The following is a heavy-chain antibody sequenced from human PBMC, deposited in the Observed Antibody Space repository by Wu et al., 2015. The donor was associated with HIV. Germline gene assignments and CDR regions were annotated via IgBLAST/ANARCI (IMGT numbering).Heavy chain of an antibody. Sequence: QVQLIQSGAEVKKPGSSVKISCKTSGGTFSSYAINWVRQAPGQGLEWMGRIIPMFGTPDYARKFLGRVTITADDSTTTSYLELRSLKSQDTGIYFCARRPQLVDQWGQGNTGHRLL. D-gene: IGHD2-15*01. V-gene: IGHV1-69*13. CDR3: ARRPQLVDQ. J-gene: IGHJ4*02. CDR1: GGTFSSYA. CDR2: IIPMFGTP.